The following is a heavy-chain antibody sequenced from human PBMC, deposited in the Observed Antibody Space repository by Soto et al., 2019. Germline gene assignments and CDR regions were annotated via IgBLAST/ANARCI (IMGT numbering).Heavy chain of an antibody. CDR3: ARVVGDPRGGDCYNAQCLAFDI. Sequence: GGSLRLSCAASGFTFSDYYMSWIRQAPGKGLEWVSYISSSGSTIYYADSVKGPLTISRDNAKNSLYLQMNSLRAEDTAVYYCARVVGDPRGGDCYNAQCLAFDIWGQGTMVTVSS. J-gene: IGHJ3*02. D-gene: IGHD2-21*01. V-gene: IGHV3-11*01. CDR1: GFTFSDYY. CDR2: ISSSGSTI.